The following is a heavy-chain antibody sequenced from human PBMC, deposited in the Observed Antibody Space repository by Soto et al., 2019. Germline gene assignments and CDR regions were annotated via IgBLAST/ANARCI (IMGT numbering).Heavy chain of an antibody. D-gene: IGHD6-19*01. J-gene: IGHJ4*02. CDR3: ARGGQWLVPEFDY. V-gene: IGHV4-30-4*01. CDR1: GGSISGGDYY. CDR2: IYYSGST. Sequence: SETLSLTCTVSGGSISGGDYYWSWIRQPPGKGLEWIGYIYYSGSTYYNPSLKSRVTISADTSKNQFSLKLSSVTAADTAVYYCARGGQWLVPEFDYWGQGTLVTVSS.